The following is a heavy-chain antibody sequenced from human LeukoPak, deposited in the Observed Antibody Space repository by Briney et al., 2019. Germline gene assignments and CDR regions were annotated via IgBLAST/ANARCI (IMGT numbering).Heavy chain of an antibody. CDR3: ARRETWYSSSSGGNWFDP. D-gene: IGHD6-6*01. Sequence: GESLKISCEGSGYSFTSYWISWVRQMPGKGLEWMGIIYPGDSDTRYSPSFQGQVTISADKSISTAYLQWSSLKASDTAMYYCARRETWYSSSSGGNWFDPWGQGTLVTVSS. V-gene: IGHV5-51*01. J-gene: IGHJ5*02. CDR1: GYSFTSYW. CDR2: IYPGDSDT.